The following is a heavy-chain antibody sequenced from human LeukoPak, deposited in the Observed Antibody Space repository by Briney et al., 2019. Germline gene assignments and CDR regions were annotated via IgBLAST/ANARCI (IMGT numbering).Heavy chain of an antibody. D-gene: IGHD6-6*01. CDR1: GFTFSSYG. CDR3: ARGRVVEGFDY. Sequence: GGSLRLSCAASGFTFSSYGMHWVRQAPGKGLEWVAVIWYDGSNKYYADPVKGRFTISRDNSKNTLYLQMNSLRAEDTAVYYCARGRVVEGFDYWGQGTLVTVSS. CDR2: IWYDGSNK. V-gene: IGHV3-33*01. J-gene: IGHJ4*02.